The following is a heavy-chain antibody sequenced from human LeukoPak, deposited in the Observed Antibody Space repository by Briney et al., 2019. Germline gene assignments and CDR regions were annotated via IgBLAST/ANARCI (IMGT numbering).Heavy chain of an antibody. CDR2: IYHSGST. D-gene: IGHD2-2*01. Sequence: SETLSLTCTVSGYSISSGYYWGWIRQPPGKGLEWIGSIYHSGSTYYNPSLKSRVTISVDTSKNQFSLKLSSVTAADTAVYYCARDRKDIVVVPAATEGKYYYYYMDVWGKGTTVTVSS. CDR3: ARDRKDIVVVPAATEGKYYYYYMDV. CDR1: GYSISSGYY. J-gene: IGHJ6*03. V-gene: IGHV4-38-2*02.